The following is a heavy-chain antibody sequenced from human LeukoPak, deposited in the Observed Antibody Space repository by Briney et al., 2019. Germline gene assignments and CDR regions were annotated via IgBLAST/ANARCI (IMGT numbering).Heavy chain of an antibody. D-gene: IGHD3-22*01. CDR1: GDSISTYY. Sequence: PSETLSLTCTVSGDSISTYYWSWIRQPPGKGLEWIGYIRYSGSANYNPSLRSRVTISIDTSKNQFSLKLSSVTAADTAVYYCARGGYYYDDAFDIWGQGTMVTVSS. CDR3: ARGGYYYDDAFDI. CDR2: IRYSGSA. J-gene: IGHJ3*02. V-gene: IGHV4-59*12.